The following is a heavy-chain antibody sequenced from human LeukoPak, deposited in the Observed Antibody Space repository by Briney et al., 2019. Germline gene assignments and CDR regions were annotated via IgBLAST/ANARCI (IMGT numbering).Heavy chain of an antibody. CDR2: INPNSGGT. CDR1: GYTFTGYY. Sequence: ASVKVSCKASGYTFTGYYMHWVRQAAGQGLEWRGWINPNSGGTNYAQKFQGRVTMTRDTSISTAYMELSRLRSDDTAVYYCARDPRGYSNQYYYYMDVWGKGTTVTVSS. CDR3: ARDPRGYSNQYYYYMDV. J-gene: IGHJ6*03. D-gene: IGHD4-11*01. V-gene: IGHV1-2*02.